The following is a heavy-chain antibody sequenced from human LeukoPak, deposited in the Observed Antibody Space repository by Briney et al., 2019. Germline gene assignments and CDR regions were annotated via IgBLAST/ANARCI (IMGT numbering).Heavy chain of an antibody. CDR2: INHSGST. CDR1: GGSFSGYY. CDR3: ARDRLVSSWLDY. D-gene: IGHD3-9*01. V-gene: IGHV4-34*01. Sequence: SETLSLTCAVYGGSFSGYYWSWIRQPPGKGLEWIGEINHSGSTNYNPSLKSRVTISVDTSKNQFSLKLSSVTAADTAVYYCARDRLVSSWLDYWGQGTLVTVSS. J-gene: IGHJ4*02.